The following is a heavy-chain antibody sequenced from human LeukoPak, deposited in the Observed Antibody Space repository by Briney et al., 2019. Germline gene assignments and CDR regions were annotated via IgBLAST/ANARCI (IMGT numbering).Heavy chain of an antibody. CDR3: ARGGGLDV. CDR1: GFTFSSYW. D-gene: IGHD3-16*01. V-gene: IGHV3-7*03. Sequence: VGSLRLSCAASGFTFSSYWMNWARQAPGKGLEWVASINHNGNVNYYVDSVKGRFTISRDNAKNSLYLQMSNLRAEDTAVYFCARGGGLDVWGQGATVTVSS. J-gene: IGHJ6*02. CDR2: INHNGNVN.